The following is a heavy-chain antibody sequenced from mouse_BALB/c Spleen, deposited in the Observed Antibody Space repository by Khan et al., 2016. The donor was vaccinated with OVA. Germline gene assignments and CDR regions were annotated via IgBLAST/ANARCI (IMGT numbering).Heavy chain of an antibody. Sequence: QIQLVQSGAELAKPGASVKMSCKASGYTFTSYWMHWIKQRPGQGLEWIGYINPTSGYTDYNQKFKDKATLTADKSSSTAYMQQSSLTSDDSAVYYCARDRIDYWGQGTALTGSS. CDR1: GYTFTSYW. CDR3: ARDRIDY. CDR2: INPTSGYT. J-gene: IGHJ2*01. V-gene: IGHV1-7*01.